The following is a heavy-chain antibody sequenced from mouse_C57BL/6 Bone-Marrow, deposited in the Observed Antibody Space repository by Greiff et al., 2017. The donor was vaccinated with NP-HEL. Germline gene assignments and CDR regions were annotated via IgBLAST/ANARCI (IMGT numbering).Heavy chain of an antibody. J-gene: IGHJ2*01. CDR3: ARHGYYVIDY. CDR2: IYPRSGNT. Sequence: LQESGAELARPGASVKLSCKASGYTFTSYGISWVKQRTGQGLEWIGEIYPRSGNTYYNEKFKGKATLTADKSSSTAYMELRSLTSEDSAVYFCARHGYYVIDYWGQGTTLTVSS. D-gene: IGHD2-3*01. V-gene: IGHV1-81*01. CDR1: GYTFTSYG.